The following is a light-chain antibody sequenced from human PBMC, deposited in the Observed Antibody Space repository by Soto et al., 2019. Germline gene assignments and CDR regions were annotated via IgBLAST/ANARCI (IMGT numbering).Light chain of an antibody. CDR2: AAS. CDR1: QSISNH. V-gene: IGKV1-39*01. J-gene: IGKJ1*01. Sequence: IHLSQSPSFMSAAVGDRVIITCRASQSISNHLNWYQQKPGKAPKLLIFAASSLQSGVPSRFSGSRSGPDFTLTISSLQPEDFATYYCQQSYSSPPTFGQGTKVNIK. CDR3: QQSYSSPPT.